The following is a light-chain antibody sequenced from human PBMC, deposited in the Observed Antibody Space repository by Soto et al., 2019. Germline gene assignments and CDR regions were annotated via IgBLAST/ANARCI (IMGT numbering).Light chain of an antibody. J-gene: IGKJ4*01. CDR1: QSISSY. CDR2: AAS. CDR3: LKYYSCPSI. Sequence: VIWMTQSPSLLSASTGDRVTISCRMSQSISSYLAWYQQNPGQAPELLIYAASTLHSVFPWRFSGSGSGTDFHLTISCLKSAYVATYYCLKYYSCPSIFGGGTKVELK. V-gene: IGKV1D-8*01.